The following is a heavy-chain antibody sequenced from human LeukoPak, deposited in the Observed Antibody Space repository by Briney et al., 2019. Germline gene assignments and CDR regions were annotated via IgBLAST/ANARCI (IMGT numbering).Heavy chain of an antibody. CDR3: ARDHLNYDILTGYIWDAFDI. Sequence: SETLSLTCTVSGGSISSYYWSWIRQPAGKGLEWIGRIYTSGSANYNPSLKSRVTMSVDTSKNQFSLKLSSVTAADTAVYYCARDHLNYDILTGYIWDAFDIWGQGTMVTVSS. J-gene: IGHJ3*02. CDR2: IYTSGSA. CDR1: GGSISSYY. V-gene: IGHV4-4*07. D-gene: IGHD3-9*01.